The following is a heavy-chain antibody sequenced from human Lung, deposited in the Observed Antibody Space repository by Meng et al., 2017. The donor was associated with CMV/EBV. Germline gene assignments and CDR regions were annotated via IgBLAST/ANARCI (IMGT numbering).Heavy chain of an antibody. D-gene: IGHD1-26*01. CDR3: ARGKQDAWELLAY. J-gene: IGHJ4*02. CDR2: NDDSGST. CDR1: GVSISSDIR. V-gene: IGHV4-4*02. Sequence: QGLLQVAGPGLVQPSGTPSPTGGVSGVSISSDIRWTWVRQPPGKGLEWIGDNDDSGSTNYNPSLNSRISISLDKSKNHFSLKVNSVTAADTAVYYCARGKQDAWELLAYWGQGALVTVSS.